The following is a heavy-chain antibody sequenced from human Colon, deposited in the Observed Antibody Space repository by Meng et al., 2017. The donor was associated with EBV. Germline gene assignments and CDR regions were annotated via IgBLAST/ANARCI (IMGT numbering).Heavy chain of an antibody. CDR3: ATMKYNDWFKN. CDR1: SGSISNYD. V-gene: IGHV4-59*01. J-gene: IGHJ5*02. CDR2: VYYSGSA. D-gene: IGHD5-24*01. Sequence: VELQEPGPGRGKPSATLSLTCPVSSGSISNYDWSWFRQSPGRGLEWIGYVYYSGSATYNPSLKSRVIISVDTSKNQVSLKLTSVFAADTAVYYCATMKYNDWFKNWGQGILVTVSS.